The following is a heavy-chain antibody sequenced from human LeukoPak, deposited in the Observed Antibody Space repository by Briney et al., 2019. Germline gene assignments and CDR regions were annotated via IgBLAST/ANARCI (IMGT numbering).Heavy chain of an antibody. Sequence: PSETLSLTCTVSGGSISSYYWSWIRQPPGKGLEWIGYIYYSGSTNYNPSLKSRVTISVDTSKNQFSLKLSSVTAADTAVYYCARVGQQQLGDSFDYWGQGILVTVSS. V-gene: IGHV4-59*01. D-gene: IGHD6-13*01. J-gene: IGHJ4*02. CDR1: GGSISSYY. CDR3: ARVGQQQLGDSFDY. CDR2: IYYSGST.